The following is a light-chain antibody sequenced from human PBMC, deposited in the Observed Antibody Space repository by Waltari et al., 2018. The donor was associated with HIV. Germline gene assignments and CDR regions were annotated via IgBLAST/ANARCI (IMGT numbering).Light chain of an antibody. V-gene: IGLV1-44*01. CDR2: NNH. Sequence: QSVLTPPPSASGTPGQRVTISCSGSSSNLGTHTVSWYQQVPGTSPKLLIYNNHQRPSGVPDRFSGSKSGTSASLAITGLQSEDEADYHCAAWDDSLNGQVVFGGGTKLTVL. J-gene: IGLJ3*02. CDR1: SSNLGTHT. CDR3: AAWDDSLNGQVV.